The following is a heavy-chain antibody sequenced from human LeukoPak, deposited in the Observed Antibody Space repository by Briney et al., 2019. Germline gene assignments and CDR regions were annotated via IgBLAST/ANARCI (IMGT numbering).Heavy chain of an antibody. CDR2: IIPVFDIK. CDR1: GGSFRTYG. J-gene: IGHJ4*02. D-gene: IGHD2-8*01. CDR3: ARDDDTNYFEY. V-gene: IGHV1-69*04. Sequence: EASVKVSCKSSGGSFRTYGISWVRQAPGQGLEWMGRIIPVFDIKFYSEKLQGRVTIAADTSTSTVYMELTDLRSEDTAVYYCARDDDTNYFEYWGQGTLVSVSS.